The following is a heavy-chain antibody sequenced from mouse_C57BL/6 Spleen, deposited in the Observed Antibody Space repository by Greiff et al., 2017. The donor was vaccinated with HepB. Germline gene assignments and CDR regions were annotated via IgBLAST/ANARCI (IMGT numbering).Heavy chain of an antibody. CDR1: GYAFSSSW. Sequence: QVQLQQSGPELVKPGASVKISCKASGYAFSSSWMNWVKQRPGKGLEWIGRIYPGDGDTNYNGKFKGKATLTADKSSSTAYMQLSSLTSEDSAVYFCARDPNSFITTVVEGSFDYWGQGTTLTVSS. J-gene: IGHJ2*01. CDR2: IYPGDGDT. V-gene: IGHV1-82*01. CDR3: ARDPNSFITTVVEGSFDY. D-gene: IGHD1-1*01.